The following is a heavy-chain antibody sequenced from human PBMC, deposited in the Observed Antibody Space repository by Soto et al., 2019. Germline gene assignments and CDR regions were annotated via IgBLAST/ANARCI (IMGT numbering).Heavy chain of an antibody. Sequence: PSETLSLTCTVSGGSISSSGYYWGWIRQPPGKGLEWIGTIYYSGSTYYNPSLKSRVTISVDTSKNQFSLKLSSVTAADTAVYYCATMGTPATGLYFFDYWGQGSLVTVSS. D-gene: IGHD2-15*01. CDR2: IYYSGST. CDR3: ATMGTPATGLYFFDY. J-gene: IGHJ4*02. V-gene: IGHV4-39*01. CDR1: GGSISSSGYY.